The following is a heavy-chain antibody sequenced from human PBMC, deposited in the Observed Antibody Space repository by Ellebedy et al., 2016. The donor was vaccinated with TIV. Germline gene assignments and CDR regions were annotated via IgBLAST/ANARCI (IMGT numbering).Heavy chain of an antibody. CDR2: ISSSGGST. CDR1: GFTFSGYE. V-gene: IGHV3-48*03. J-gene: IGHJ4*02. CDR3: AREGGDYDPIDS. D-gene: IGHD4-17*01. Sequence: GESLKISCAAFGFTFSGYEMTWVRQAPGKGLEWVSYISSSGGSTIYADSVKGRFTISRDNAKNSLYLQMNSLRAEDSAVYYCAREGGDYDPIDSWGQGTLVTVSS.